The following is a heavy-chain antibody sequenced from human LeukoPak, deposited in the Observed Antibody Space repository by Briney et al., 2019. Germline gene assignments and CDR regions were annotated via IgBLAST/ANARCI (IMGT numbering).Heavy chain of an antibody. CDR1: GFSFSDYW. CDR3: ARATSADKEDY. V-gene: IGHV3-7*01. D-gene: IGHD3-3*01. Sequence: QPGGSLRLSCAASGFSFSDYWMSWVRQAPGKGLEWVATIRNDGSDKYYVDSVKGRFTISRDNAKNSLSLEINSLRAEDTALYYYARATSADKEDYWGQGTLVTVSS. J-gene: IGHJ4*02. CDR2: IRNDGSDK.